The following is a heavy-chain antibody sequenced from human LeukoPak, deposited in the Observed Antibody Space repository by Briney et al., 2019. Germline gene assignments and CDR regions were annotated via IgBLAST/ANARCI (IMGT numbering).Heavy chain of an antibody. CDR1: GFTFSSYE. Sequence: GGSLRLSCAASGFTFSSYEMNWVRQAPGKGLEWVSYISSSGSTIYYADSVKGRFTIPRDNSKNTLYLQMNSLRAEDTAVYYCADGYGLNDAFDIWGQGTMVTVSS. V-gene: IGHV3-48*03. J-gene: IGHJ3*02. D-gene: IGHD5-18*01. CDR3: ADGYGLNDAFDI. CDR2: ISSSGSTI.